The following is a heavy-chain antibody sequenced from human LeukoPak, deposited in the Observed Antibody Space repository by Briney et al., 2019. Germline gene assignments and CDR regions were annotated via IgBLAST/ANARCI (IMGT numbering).Heavy chain of an antibody. J-gene: IGHJ5*01. Sequence: ASVKVSCKASGYTFTSYDLNCVRQATGPGLEWMGWMNPNSGNTGYAQKFQGRVTMTRNTSISTAYMELSSLRSEDTAVYYCARIYRGYSSGWFGYWGQGTLVTVSS. CDR2: MNPNSGNT. V-gene: IGHV1-8*01. CDR3: ARIYRGYSSGWFGY. D-gene: IGHD6-19*01. CDR1: GYTFTSYD.